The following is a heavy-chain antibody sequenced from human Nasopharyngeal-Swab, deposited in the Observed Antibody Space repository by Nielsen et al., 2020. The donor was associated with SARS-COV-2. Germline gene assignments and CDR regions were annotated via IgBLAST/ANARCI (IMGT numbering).Heavy chain of an antibody. CDR3: VKTSNWGYYYNNYMDV. V-gene: IGHV3-64D*06. CDR1: GFSFSDYN. CDR2: ISNYGGSP. J-gene: IGHJ6*03. Sequence: GESLKISCSASGFSFSDYNMHWVRQAPGKGLEYVSGISNYGGSPNYADSVKGRFIISRDNAKTTLYLQMRSLRAEDRGVYYCVKTSNWGYYYNNYMDVWGKGTTVTVSS. D-gene: IGHD7-27*01.